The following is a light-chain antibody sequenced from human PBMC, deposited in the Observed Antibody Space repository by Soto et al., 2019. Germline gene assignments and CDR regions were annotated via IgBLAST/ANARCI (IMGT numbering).Light chain of an antibody. Sequence: IQLTQSPYSLSAYVGDRVTLTCRASQDINKFLAWFQQTPGKAPKLLVYSASTLHSGVPSRFSGSGSGTDFALTISSLQPEDFATYYCQQLKTYPYTFGQGTRLDIK. CDR3: QQLKTYPYT. CDR1: QDINKF. V-gene: IGKV1-9*01. J-gene: IGKJ2*01. CDR2: SAS.